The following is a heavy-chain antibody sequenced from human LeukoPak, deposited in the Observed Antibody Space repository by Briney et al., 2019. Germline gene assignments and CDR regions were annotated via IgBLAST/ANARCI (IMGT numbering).Heavy chain of an antibody. CDR3: ARAPGGYSYGALYYFDC. CDR2: ISYSGST. CDR1: GGSISSHY. Sequence: SETLSLTCTVSGGSISSHYWSWIRQPPGKGLEWIGYISYSGSTNYNTSLKSRVTISVDTPNNQFSLTLSSVTAADTAVYYCARAPGGYSYGALYYFDCWGQGTLVTVSS. V-gene: IGHV4-59*11. J-gene: IGHJ4*02. D-gene: IGHD5-18*01.